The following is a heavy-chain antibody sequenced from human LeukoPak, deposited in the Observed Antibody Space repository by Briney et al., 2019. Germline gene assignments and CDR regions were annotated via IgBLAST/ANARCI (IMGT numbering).Heavy chain of an antibody. CDR1: GGTFSSYA. D-gene: IGHD3-10*01. J-gene: IGHJ4*02. V-gene: IGHV1-69*13. CDR3: ARAGGRLLWFGEFHY. CDR2: IIPIFGTA. Sequence: SVKVSCKASGGTFSSYAISWVRQAPGQGLEWMGGIIPIFGTANYAQKFQGRVTITADESASTAYMGLSSLRSEDTAVYYCARAGGRLLWFGEFHYWGQGTLVTVSS.